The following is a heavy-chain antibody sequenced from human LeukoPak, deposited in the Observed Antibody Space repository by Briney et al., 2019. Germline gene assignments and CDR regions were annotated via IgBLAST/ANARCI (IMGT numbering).Heavy chain of an antibody. D-gene: IGHD3-22*01. CDR3: AKGGGSGYYDASGYCLDY. CDR1: GFTFTSYW. J-gene: IGHJ4*02. CDR2: IKENGNEQ. Sequence: GGSLRLSCEASGFTFTSYWMSWVRQAPGKGPEWVAHIKENGNEQYYADSVKGRFTISRDNIKQSLGLQMNSLRVEDTAVYYCAKGGGSGYYDASGYCLDYWGQGTLVTISS. V-gene: IGHV3-7*01.